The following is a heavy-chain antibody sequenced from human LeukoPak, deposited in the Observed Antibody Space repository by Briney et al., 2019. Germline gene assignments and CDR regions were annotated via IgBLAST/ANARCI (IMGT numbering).Heavy chain of an antibody. CDR3: ARVEKRGYCSSTSCLGAFDI. J-gene: IGHJ3*02. V-gene: IGHV4-59*01. CDR2: IYYSGST. CDR1: GGSISSYY. Sequence: PSETLSLTCTVSGGSISSYYWSWLRQPPGKGREWSGYIYYSGSTNYNPSLKSRVTISVDTSKNQFSLKLSSVTAADTAVYYCARVEKRGYCSSTSCLGAFDIWGQGTMVTVSS. D-gene: IGHD2-2*01.